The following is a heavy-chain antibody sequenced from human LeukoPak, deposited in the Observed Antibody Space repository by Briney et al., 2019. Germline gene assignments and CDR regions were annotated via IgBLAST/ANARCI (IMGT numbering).Heavy chain of an antibody. CDR2: IIPILGIA. Sequence: GASVKVSCKASGGTFSSYAISWVRQAPGQGLEWMGRIIPILGIANYAQKFQGRVTITADKSTSTAYMELSSLRSEDTAVYYCARTEIYGSGSYYPDYWGQGTLVTVSS. J-gene: IGHJ4*02. D-gene: IGHD3-10*01. CDR1: GGTFSSYA. V-gene: IGHV1-69*04. CDR3: ARTEIYGSGSYYPDY.